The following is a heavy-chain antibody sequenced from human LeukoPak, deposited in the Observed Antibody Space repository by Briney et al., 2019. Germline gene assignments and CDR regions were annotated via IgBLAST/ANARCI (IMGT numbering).Heavy chain of an antibody. D-gene: IGHD3-22*01. CDR1: GASIRSSY. Sequence: SETLSLTCTVSGASIRSSYWSWLRQPPGKGLEWIGYIFYSGSTNYNPSLKSRVTISVDTSKNQFSLKLSSVTAADTAVYYCARDYYDSSGWGLFDYWGQGTLVTVSS. CDR3: ARDYYDSSGWGLFDY. J-gene: IGHJ4*02. CDR2: IFYSGST. V-gene: IGHV4-59*01.